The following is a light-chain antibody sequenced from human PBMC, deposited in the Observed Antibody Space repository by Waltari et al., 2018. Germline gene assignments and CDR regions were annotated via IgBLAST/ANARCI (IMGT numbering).Light chain of an antibody. V-gene: IGKV1-5*03. CDR2: KAA. Sequence: DIQMTQSPSTLSASVGDRVTITCRASQSIRSWLAWYQQKPGKAPKLLIYKAATLESGVPSRFSGSGSGTEFTLTISRLQPDDFAFYFCQQRGNWAPLTFGGGTEVVIK. J-gene: IGKJ4*01. CDR3: QQRGNWAPLT. CDR1: QSIRSW.